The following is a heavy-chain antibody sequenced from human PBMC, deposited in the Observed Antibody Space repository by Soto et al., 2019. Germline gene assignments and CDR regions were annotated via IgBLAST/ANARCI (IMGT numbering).Heavy chain of an antibody. Sequence: RASVKVSCKASGGTFSSYAISWVRQAPGQGLEWMGGIIPIFGTANYAQKFQGRVTITADESTSTAYMELSSLRSEDTAVYYCARDQRRSSPKPTYNWFDPWGQGTLVTV. CDR1: GGTFSSYA. J-gene: IGHJ5*02. V-gene: IGHV1-69*13. D-gene: IGHD6-13*01. CDR2: IIPIFGTA. CDR3: ARDQRRSSPKPTYNWFDP.